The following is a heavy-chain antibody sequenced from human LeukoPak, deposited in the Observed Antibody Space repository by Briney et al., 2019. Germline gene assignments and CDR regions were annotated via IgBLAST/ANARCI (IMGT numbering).Heavy chain of an antibody. J-gene: IGHJ3*02. CDR3: ARAGSPRCSGGSCYSYAFDI. V-gene: IGHV4-39*01. CDR2: IYYSGNT. D-gene: IGHD2-15*01. CDR1: GVSISSSNSY. Sequence: PSETLSLTCTVSGVSISSSNSYWGWIRQPPGTGLEWIGSIYYSGNTYYNASLKSQVSISIDTSKNQFSLRLTSVTAADTAVYYCARAGSPRCSGGSCYSYAFDIWGQGTMVTVSS.